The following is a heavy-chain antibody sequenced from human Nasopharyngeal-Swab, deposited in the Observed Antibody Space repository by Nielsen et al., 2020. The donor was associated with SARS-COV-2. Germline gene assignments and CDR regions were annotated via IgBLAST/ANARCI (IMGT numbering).Heavy chain of an antibody. V-gene: IGHV1-3*01. J-gene: IGHJ4*02. Sequence: GGSLRLSCRASGYTFTSYAMHWVRQAPGQRLEWMGWINAGNGNTKYSQKFQGRVTITRDTSASTAYMELSSLRSEDTAVYYCARSTYYYDSSGYSFDYWGQGTLVTVSS. D-gene: IGHD3-22*01. CDR3: ARSTYYYDSSGYSFDY. CDR1: GYTFTSYA. CDR2: INAGNGNT.